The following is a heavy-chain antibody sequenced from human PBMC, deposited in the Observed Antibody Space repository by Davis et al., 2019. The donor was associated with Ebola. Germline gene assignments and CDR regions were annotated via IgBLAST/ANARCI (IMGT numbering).Heavy chain of an antibody. CDR2: VSGSGGHT. CDR3: ARYCHYPDCSYFDC. D-gene: IGHD2-15*01. Sequence: PGGSLRLSCAASGFIFSNYDMSWVRQVPGKGLEWVSIVSGSGGHTHYSDSVRGRLTISRDNSKNTLYLQMNSLRAEDTATYYCARYCHYPDCSYFDCWGQGTVVAVSS. J-gene: IGHJ4*02. CDR1: GFIFSNYD. V-gene: IGHV3-23*01.